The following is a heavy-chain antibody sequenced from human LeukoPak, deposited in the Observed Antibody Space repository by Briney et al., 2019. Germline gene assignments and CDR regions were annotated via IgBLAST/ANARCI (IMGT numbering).Heavy chain of an antibody. CDR3: ARATYYDILTGYYPYYYYGMDV. V-gene: IGHV1-69*13. CDR1: GGTFSSYA. CDR2: IIPISGTA. Sequence: SVKVSCKASGGTFSSYAISWVRQAPGQGLEWMGGIIPISGTANYAQKFQGRVTITADESTSTAYMELSSLRSEDTAVYYCARATYYDILTGYYPYYYYGMDVWGKGTTVTVSS. J-gene: IGHJ6*04. D-gene: IGHD3-9*01.